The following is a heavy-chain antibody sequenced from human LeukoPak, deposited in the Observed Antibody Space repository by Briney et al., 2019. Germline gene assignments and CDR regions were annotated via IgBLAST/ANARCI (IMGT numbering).Heavy chain of an antibody. CDR3: ARGGGATLARY. J-gene: IGHJ4*02. V-gene: IGHV3-74*01. D-gene: IGHD1-26*01. CDR1: GFTFSNYW. CDR2: INADGSGT. Sequence: GGSLRLSCAASGFTFSNYWVHWVRQAPGKGLVWVSRINADGSGTSYADSVKGRFTISRDNAKNTLFLQMNSLRAEDTAVYYCARGGGATLARYWGQGTLVTVSS.